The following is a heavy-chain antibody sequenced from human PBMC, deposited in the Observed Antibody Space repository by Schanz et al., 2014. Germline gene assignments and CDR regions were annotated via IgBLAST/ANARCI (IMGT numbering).Heavy chain of an antibody. CDR1: GFTFSSYG. J-gene: IGHJ6*03. V-gene: IGHV3-33*08. Sequence: QVQLVESGGGLVKPGGSLRLSCAASGFTFSSYGMHWVRQAPGKGLEWVAIIWYDGNNKKYADSVKGRFTISRDNFKNTLFLQMNSLRAEDTAAYYCARGGSSGYDFSIYYIDVWGKGTTVTVSS. D-gene: IGHD5-12*01. CDR2: IWYDGNNK. CDR3: ARGGSSGYDFSIYYIDV.